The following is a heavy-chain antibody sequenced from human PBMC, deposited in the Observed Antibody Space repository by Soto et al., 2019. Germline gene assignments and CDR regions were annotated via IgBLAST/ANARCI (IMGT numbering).Heavy chain of an antibody. D-gene: IGHD1-1*01. CDR2: ISAHNGNT. Sequence: QVHLVQSGAEVKKPGASVKVSCKGSGYAFTTYGITWVRQATGQGLEWMGWISAHNGNTNYEQKLQGRVTVTRDTSTSTAYMELRSLRSDDTAVYYCARGRYGDYWGQGALVTVSS. CDR1: GYAFTTYG. CDR3: ARGRYGDY. V-gene: IGHV1-18*01. J-gene: IGHJ4*02.